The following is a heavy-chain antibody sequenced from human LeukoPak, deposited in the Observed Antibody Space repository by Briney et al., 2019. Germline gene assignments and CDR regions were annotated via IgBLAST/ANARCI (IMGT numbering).Heavy chain of an antibody. CDR3: ASHRTVIPYYYYGMDV. Sequence: PSKTLSLTCTVSGGSISSGGYYWSWIRQHPGKGLEWIGYIYYSGSTYYNPSLKSRVTISVDTSKNQFSLKLSSVTAADTAVYYCASHRTVIPYYYYGMDVWGQGTTVTVSS. CDR1: GGSISSGGYY. D-gene: IGHD4-17*01. V-gene: IGHV4-31*03. J-gene: IGHJ6*02. CDR2: IYYSGST.